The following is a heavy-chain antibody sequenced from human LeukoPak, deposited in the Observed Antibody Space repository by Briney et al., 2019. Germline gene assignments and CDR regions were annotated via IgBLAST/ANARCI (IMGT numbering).Heavy chain of an antibody. CDR2: IYYSGST. CDR1: GGSISSYY. CDR3: AGQDVVLMWYFDY. D-gene: IGHD2-8*01. Sequence: SETLSLTCTVSGGSISSYYWSWIRQPPGKGLEWIGYIYYSGSTNYNPSLKSRVTISVDTSKNQFSLKLSSVTAADTAVYYCAGQDVVLMWYFDYWGQGTLVTVSS. V-gene: IGHV4-59*08. J-gene: IGHJ4*02.